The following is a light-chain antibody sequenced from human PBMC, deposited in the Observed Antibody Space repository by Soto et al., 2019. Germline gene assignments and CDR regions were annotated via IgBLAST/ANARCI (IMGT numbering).Light chain of an antibody. CDR1: QSIRSW. Sequence: DIQMTQSPSTLSASVGDRVTITCRASQSIRSWLAWYQQKPGKAPKVLIYGASSLESGVPSRFGGSGSGTEFTLTISSLQPDDFATYYCQHNNGYSWTFGQGTKVDIK. CDR3: QHNNGYSWT. CDR2: GAS. J-gene: IGKJ1*01. V-gene: IGKV1-5*01.